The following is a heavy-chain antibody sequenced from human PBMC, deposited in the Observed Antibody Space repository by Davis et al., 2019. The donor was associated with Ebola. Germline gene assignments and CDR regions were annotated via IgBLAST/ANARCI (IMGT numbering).Heavy chain of an antibody. V-gene: IGHV4-39*07. CDR2: IYHSGST. D-gene: IGHD6-6*01. Sequence: MPSETLSLTCTVSGGSISSSSYYWGWIRQPPGKGLEWIGSIYHSGSTNYNPSLKSRVTISVDKSKNQFSLKLSSVTAADTAVYYCARDQGQLGVDYWGQGTLVTVSS. J-gene: IGHJ4*02. CDR3: ARDQGQLGVDY. CDR1: GGSISSSSYY.